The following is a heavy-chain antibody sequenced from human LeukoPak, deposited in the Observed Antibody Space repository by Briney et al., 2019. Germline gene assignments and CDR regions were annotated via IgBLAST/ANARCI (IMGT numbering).Heavy chain of an antibody. Sequence: PGRSLRLSCAASGFTFSSYGMHWVRQAPGKGLEWVAVIWYDESSKYYADSVEGRFTTSRDNFNNTLYLQMNSLRAEDTAVYYCARGTDTAMVTGGYNWFDPWGQGTLVTVSS. CDR2: IWYDESSK. D-gene: IGHD5-18*01. CDR1: GFTFSSYG. V-gene: IGHV3-33*01. CDR3: ARGTDTAMVTGGYNWFDP. J-gene: IGHJ5*02.